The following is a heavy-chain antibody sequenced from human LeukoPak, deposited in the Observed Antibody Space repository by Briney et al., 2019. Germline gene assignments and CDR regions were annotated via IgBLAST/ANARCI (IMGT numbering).Heavy chain of an antibody. CDR2: ISYDGGNI. CDR1: GFIFSSYG. V-gene: IGHV3-30*18. D-gene: IGHD6-13*01. Sequence: GGSLRLSCAASGFIFSSYGMHWVRQAPGKGLEWVAVISYDGGNISYTDSVKGRFTISRDNSKNTLYLQMNSLRAEDTAVYCCAKEPGPFRIAAAGNWLAGPWGCFDYWGQGTLVTVSS. J-gene: IGHJ4*02. CDR3: AKEPGPFRIAAAGNWLAGPWGCFDY.